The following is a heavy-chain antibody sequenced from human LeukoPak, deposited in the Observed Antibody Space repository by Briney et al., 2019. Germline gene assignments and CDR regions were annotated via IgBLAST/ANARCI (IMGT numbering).Heavy chain of an antibody. Sequence: QPGGSLRLSCAASGFTFSSYAMSWVRQAPGKGLEWVSAISGSGGSTYYADSVKGRFTISRDNSKNTLYLQMNSLGAEDTAVYYCAKVWSRWGSEIDYWGQGTLVTVSS. V-gene: IGHV3-23*01. CDR3: AKVWSRWGSEIDY. J-gene: IGHJ4*02. CDR2: ISGSGGST. D-gene: IGHD3-16*01. CDR1: GFTFSSYA.